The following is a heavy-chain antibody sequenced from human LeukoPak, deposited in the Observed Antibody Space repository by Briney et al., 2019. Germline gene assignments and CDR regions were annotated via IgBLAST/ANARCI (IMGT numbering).Heavy chain of an antibody. CDR3: ARDPSTYGGYGYYFDY. CDR1: GGSISNYY. D-gene: IGHD5-12*01. V-gene: IGHV4-59*01. Sequence: TLPLTCTVSGGSISNYYWSWIRQPPGKGLEWIGYIYYSGSTNYNPSLKSRVTISVDTSKNQFSLKLYSVTAADTAVYYCARDPSTYGGYGYYFDYWGQGTLVTVSS. J-gene: IGHJ4*02. CDR2: IYYSGST.